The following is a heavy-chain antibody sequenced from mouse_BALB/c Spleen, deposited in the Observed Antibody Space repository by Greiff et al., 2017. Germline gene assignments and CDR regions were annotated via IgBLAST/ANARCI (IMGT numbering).Heavy chain of an antibody. J-gene: IGHJ3*01. V-gene: IGHV10S3*01. Sequence: EVQLVETGGGLVQPKGSLKLSCAASGFTFNTNAMNWVRQAPGKGLEWVARIRSKSNNYATYYADSVKDRFTISRDDSQSMLYLQMNNLKTEDTAMYYCVRAEGDLLRKAWFAYWGQGTLVTVSA. CDR2: IRSKSNNYAT. D-gene: IGHD1-1*01. CDR1: GFTFNTNA. CDR3: VRAEGDLLRKAWFAY.